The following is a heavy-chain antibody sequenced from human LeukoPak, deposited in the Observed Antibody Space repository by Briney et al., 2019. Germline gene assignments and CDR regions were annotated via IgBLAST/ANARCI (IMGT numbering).Heavy chain of an antibody. CDR1: GYSFTTYY. Sequence: ASVKVSSKAPGYSFTTYYMHWVRQAPGQGLEWMGIIKPSGSSTSYAQKFQDRVTMTRDTSTSTVYMELSSLRSEDTAVYYCARVHDSDWYFDYWGQGTLVTVSS. J-gene: IGHJ4*02. V-gene: IGHV1-46*01. CDR3: ARVHDSDWYFDY. D-gene: IGHD6-19*01. CDR2: IKPSGSST.